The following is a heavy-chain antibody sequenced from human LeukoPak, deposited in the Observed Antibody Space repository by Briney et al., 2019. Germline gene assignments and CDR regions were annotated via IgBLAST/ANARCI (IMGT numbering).Heavy chain of an antibody. J-gene: IGHJ5*02. CDR3: AREGHCSSTSCYMGNWFDP. D-gene: IGHD2-2*02. CDR2: INPNSGGT. V-gene: IGHV1-2*02. CDR1: GYTFTGYY. Sequence: ASVKVSCKASGYTFTGYYMHWVRQAPGQGLEWMGWINPNSGGTNYAQKFQGRVTMTRDTSISTAYMELSRLRSDDTAVYYCAREGHCSSTSCYMGNWFDPWGQGTLVTVSS.